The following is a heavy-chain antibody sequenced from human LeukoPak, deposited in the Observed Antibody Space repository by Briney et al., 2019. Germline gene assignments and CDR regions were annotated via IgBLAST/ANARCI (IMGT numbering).Heavy chain of an antibody. CDR3: AKVDCGSTGCRRFDL. Sequence: GGSLRLSCAASGFTFSSYGMHWVRQAPGKGLEWVAFIRYDGSNKYYADSVKGRFTISRDNSKNTLYLQMNSLRADDTAVYYCAKVDCGSTGCRRFDLWGRGTLLTVSP. V-gene: IGHV3-30*02. D-gene: IGHD2-2*01. CDR1: GFTFSSYG. J-gene: IGHJ2*01. CDR2: IRYDGSNK.